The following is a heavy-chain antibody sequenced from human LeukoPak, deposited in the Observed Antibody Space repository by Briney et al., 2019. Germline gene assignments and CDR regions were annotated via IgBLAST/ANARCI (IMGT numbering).Heavy chain of an antibody. CDR3: AQLSRSPWFSITTVTTFDN. V-gene: IGHV2-5*01. CDR2: IYWSDDK. D-gene: IGHD4-17*01. CDR1: GFSLSTSGVG. J-gene: IGHJ4*02. Sequence: SGPTLVKPTQTLTLTCTFSGFSLSTSGVGVGWIRHPPGKALEWLALIYWSDDKLYVPSLKSRLTITNDTSKHQVVLTITNMGPVDTATYYCAQLSRSPWFSITTVTTFDNWGQGTLVTVSS.